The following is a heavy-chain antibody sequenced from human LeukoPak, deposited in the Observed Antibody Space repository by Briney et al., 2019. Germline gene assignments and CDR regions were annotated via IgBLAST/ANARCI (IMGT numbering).Heavy chain of an antibody. CDR1: GGSISSYY. CDR2: IYYSGST. V-gene: IGHV4-59*01. Sequence: PSETLSLTCTVSGGSISSYYWSWIRQPPGKGLEWIGYIYYSGSTNYNPSLKSRVTISVDTSKNQFSLKPSSVTAADTAVYYCARSYSLRLGELSPLDYWGQGTLVTVSS. CDR3: ARSYSLRLGELSPLDY. J-gene: IGHJ4*02. D-gene: IGHD3-16*02.